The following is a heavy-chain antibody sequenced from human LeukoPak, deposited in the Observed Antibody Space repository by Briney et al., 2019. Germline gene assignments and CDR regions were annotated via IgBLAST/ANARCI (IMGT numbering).Heavy chain of an antibody. D-gene: IGHD3-3*01. CDR3: ARALHYDFWSGSSDY. Sequence: VKVSCKASGGTFRSYAISWVRQAPGQGLEWMGRIIPILGIANYAQKFQGRVTMTTDTSTSTAYMELRSLRSDDTAVYYCARALHYDFWSGSSDYWGQGTLVTVSS. CDR2: IIPILGIA. V-gene: IGHV1-69*04. CDR1: GGTFRSYA. J-gene: IGHJ4*02.